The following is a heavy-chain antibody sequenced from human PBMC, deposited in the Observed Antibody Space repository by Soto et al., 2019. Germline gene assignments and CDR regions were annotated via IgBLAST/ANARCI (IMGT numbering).Heavy chain of an antibody. V-gene: IGHV1-18*01. CDR3: ARAGGDEYCSSNSCYEELYYYYMDV. CDR2: ISAYNGNT. CDR1: GYTFTSYG. J-gene: IGHJ6*03. Sequence: QVQLVQSGAEVKKPGASVKVSCKASGYTFTSYGISWVRQAPGQGLEWMGWISAYNGNTNYAQKLQGRVTMTTDTAPKVPGRVTMNKDTSTSTAYMELRSLRSDDQAVYYFARAGGDEYCSSNSCYEELYYYYMDVLGKGTTVTVSS. D-gene: IGHD2-2*01.